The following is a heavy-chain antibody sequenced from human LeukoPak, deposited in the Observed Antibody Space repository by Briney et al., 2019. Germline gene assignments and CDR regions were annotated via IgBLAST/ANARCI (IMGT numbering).Heavy chain of an antibody. J-gene: IGHJ4*02. CDR1: GGSISSHY. Sequence: PSETLSLTCTVSGGSISSHYWSWIRQPPGKGLEWIGYIYYSGSTNYNPSLKSRVTISVDTSKNQFSLKLSSVTAADTAVYYCARDDPNGWNYVWGRGTLVTVSS. D-gene: IGHD1-7*01. V-gene: IGHV4-59*11. CDR2: IYYSGST. CDR3: ARDDPNGWNYV.